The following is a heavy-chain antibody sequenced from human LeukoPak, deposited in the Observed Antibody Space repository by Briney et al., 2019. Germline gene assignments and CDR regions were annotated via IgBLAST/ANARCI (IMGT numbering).Heavy chain of an antibody. Sequence: GGSLRLSCAASGFTFSSYGMHWVRQAPGKGLEWVAVIWYDGSNKYYADSVKGRFTISRDNPKNTLYLQMNSLRAEDTAVYYCARPGGRYYYDSSGYYYGWGQGTLVTVSS. CDR3: ARPGGRYYYDSSGYYYG. D-gene: IGHD3-22*01. CDR1: GFTFSSYG. CDR2: IWYDGSNK. J-gene: IGHJ4*02. V-gene: IGHV3-33*01.